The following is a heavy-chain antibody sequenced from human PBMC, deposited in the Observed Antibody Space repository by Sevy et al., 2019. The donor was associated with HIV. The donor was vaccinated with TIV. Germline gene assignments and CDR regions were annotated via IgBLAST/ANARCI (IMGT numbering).Heavy chain of an antibody. D-gene: IGHD6-19*01. CDR2: IYYSGST. J-gene: IGHJ6*02. CDR1: GGSISSYY. V-gene: IGHV4-59*01. CDR3: ARARIAVAGTEKGYYYYYGMDV. Sequence: SETLSLTCTVSGGSISSYYWSWIRQPPGKGLEWIGSIYYSGSTNYNPSLKSRVTISVDTSKNQFSLKLSSVTAADTAVYYCARARIAVAGTEKGYYYYYGMDVWGQGTTVTVSS.